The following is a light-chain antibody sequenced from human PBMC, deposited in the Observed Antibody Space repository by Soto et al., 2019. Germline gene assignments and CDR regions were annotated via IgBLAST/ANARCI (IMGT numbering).Light chain of an antibody. CDR2: DVT. Sequence: QSARTQPASVSGSPGHSITISCTGTSSDVGGYNYVSWYQHHPGKAPKLIIYDVTNRPSGVSNPFSGSKSGNTASLTISGLQPGDEADYYCSSYTTRHPRHIVFGTGTKVTVL. J-gene: IGLJ1*01. CDR3: SSYTTRHPRHIV. V-gene: IGLV2-14*03. CDR1: SSDVGGYNY.